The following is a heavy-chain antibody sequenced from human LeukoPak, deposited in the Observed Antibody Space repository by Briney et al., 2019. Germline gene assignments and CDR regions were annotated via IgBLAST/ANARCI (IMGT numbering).Heavy chain of an antibody. CDR3: ARGQSTSPFDY. V-gene: IGHV4-31*03. CDR2: IYYSGST. J-gene: IGHJ4*02. Sequence: SETLSLTCTVSGGSISSGGYYWSWIPQHPGKGLEWIGYIYYSGSTYYNPALKSRVTISVDTSKNQFSLKLSSVTAADTAVYYCARGQSTSPFDYWGQGTLVTVSS. CDR1: GGSISSGGYY. D-gene: IGHD2-2*01.